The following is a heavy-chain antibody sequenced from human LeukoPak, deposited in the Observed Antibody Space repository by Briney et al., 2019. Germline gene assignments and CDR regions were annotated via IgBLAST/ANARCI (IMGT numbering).Heavy chain of an antibody. V-gene: IGHV4-4*07. CDR2: IYTSGST. CDR1: GGSFSGYY. D-gene: IGHD6-19*01. Sequence: SETLSLTCAVYGGSFSGYYWSWIRQPAGKGLEWIGRIYTSGSTNYNPSLKSRVTMSVDTSKNQFSPKLSSVTAADTAVYYCARDRGSGWSGHYYFDYWGQGTLVTVSS. J-gene: IGHJ4*02. CDR3: ARDRGSGWSGHYYFDY.